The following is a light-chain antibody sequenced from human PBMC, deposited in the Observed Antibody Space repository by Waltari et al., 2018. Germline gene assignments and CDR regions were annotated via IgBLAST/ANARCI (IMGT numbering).Light chain of an antibody. V-gene: IGKV1-5*03. CDR2: KAS. CDR1: QSILTW. Sequence: IQMTQPPSTLSASVGSRVTITCRASQSILTWLAWYQQKPGKAPRLLMSKASSLQTGVPSRFSGSGSGTEFTLTISSLEPDDFATYYCQQYNTYSPGPTFGGGTKVEIK. J-gene: IGKJ4*01. CDR3: QQYNTYSPGPT.